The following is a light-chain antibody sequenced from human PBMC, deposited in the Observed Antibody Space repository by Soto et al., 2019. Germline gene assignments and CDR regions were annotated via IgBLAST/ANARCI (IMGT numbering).Light chain of an antibody. J-gene: IGKJ5*01. V-gene: IGKV1-5*03. Sequence: DIQMTQSPSTLSAPVGDRVTITCRASQSINSWLAWYQQKPGKAPKLLIYKASSLECGVPSRFSGSGSGTEVSLTIISLQPDDFAAYYCQQYEIYPITFGQGTRLEI. CDR3: QQYEIYPIT. CDR2: KAS. CDR1: QSINSW.